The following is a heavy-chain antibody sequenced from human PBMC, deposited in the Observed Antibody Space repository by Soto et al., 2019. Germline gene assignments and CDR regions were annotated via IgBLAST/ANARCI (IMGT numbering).Heavy chain of an antibody. J-gene: IGHJ6*02. D-gene: IGHD3-10*02. CDR3: ASVRGGYYYAMDV. Sequence: QVQLQESGPGLVKPSGTLSLTCAVSGGSISSSNWWSWVRQPPGKGMEWIGEIYHSGSTNYNPSLMSRVTISVGKSKNQFAVKLSAVAAADTAVYYCASVRGGYYYAMDVWGQGTTVTVSS. V-gene: IGHV4-4*02. CDR2: IYHSGST. CDR1: GGSISSSNW.